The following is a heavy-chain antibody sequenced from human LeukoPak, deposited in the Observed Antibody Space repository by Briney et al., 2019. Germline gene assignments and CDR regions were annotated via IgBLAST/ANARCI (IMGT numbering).Heavy chain of an antibody. CDR2: INPSGGST. D-gene: IGHD3-9*01. V-gene: IGHV1-46*01. CDR3: ARDLIDRAFDI. CDR1: GYTFTSYY. J-gene: IGHJ3*02. Sequence: ASVKVSCKASGYTFTSYYMHWVRQAPGQGLEWMGIINPSGGSTSYAQKFQGRVTMTRDTSTSTVYMELSSLRSDDTAVYYCARDLIDRAFDIWGQGTMVTVSS.